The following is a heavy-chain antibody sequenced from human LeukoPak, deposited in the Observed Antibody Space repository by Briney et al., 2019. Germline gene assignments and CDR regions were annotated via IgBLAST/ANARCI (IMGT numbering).Heavy chain of an antibody. J-gene: IGHJ5*02. CDR3: ARSGRYSSSWYFVSRWFDP. V-gene: IGHV4-39*07. CDR2: INHSGST. D-gene: IGHD6-13*01. CDR1: GGSISSSSSY. Sequence: SETLSLTCTVSGGSISSSSSYWSWIRQPPGKGLEWIGEINHSGSTNYNPSLKSRVTISVDTSKNQFSLKLSSVTAADTAVYYCARSGRYSSSWYFVSRWFDPWGQGTLVTVSS.